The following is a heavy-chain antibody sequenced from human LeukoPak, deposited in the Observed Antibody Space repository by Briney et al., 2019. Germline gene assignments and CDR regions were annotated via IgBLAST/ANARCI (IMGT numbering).Heavy chain of an antibody. J-gene: IGHJ5*02. CDR2: IYYSGST. D-gene: IGHD2-2*01. V-gene: IGHV4-59*01. CDR3: ARAGSTSVGWFDP. Sequence: SETLSLTCTVSGGSISSYYWSWVRQPPGKGLEWIGYIYYSGSTNYNPSLKSRVTISVDTSKNQFSLKLSSVTAADTAVYYCARAGSTSVGWFDPWGQGTLVTVSS. CDR1: GGSISSYY.